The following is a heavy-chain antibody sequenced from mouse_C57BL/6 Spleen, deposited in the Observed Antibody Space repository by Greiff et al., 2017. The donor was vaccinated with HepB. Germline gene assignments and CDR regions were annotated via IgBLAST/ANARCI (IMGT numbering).Heavy chain of an antibody. D-gene: IGHD1-1*01. Sequence: VQLQQSGAELVKPGASVKMSCKASGYTFTSYWITWVKQRPGQGLEWIGDIYPGSGSTNYNEKFKSKATLTVDTSSSTAYMQLSSLTSEDSAVYYCANPLITTDYYAMDYWGQGTSVTVSS. CDR2: IYPGSGST. V-gene: IGHV1-55*01. J-gene: IGHJ4*01. CDR1: GYTFTSYW. CDR3: ANPLITTDYYAMDY.